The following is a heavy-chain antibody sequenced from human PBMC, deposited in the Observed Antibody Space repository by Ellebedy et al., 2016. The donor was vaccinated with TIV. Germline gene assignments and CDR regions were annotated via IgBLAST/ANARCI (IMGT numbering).Heavy chain of an antibody. J-gene: IGHJ4*02. D-gene: IGHD3-22*01. CDR1: GGSISSYY. CDR2: IYYSGST. CDR3: AGTYYYDSSEDVPFDY. V-gene: IGHV4-59*08. Sequence: MPSETLSLTCTVSGGSISSYYWSWIRQPPGKGLEWIGSIYYSGSTNYNPSLKSRVTISVDTSKNQFSLKLSSVTAADTAVYYCAGTYYYDSSEDVPFDYWGQGTLVTVSS.